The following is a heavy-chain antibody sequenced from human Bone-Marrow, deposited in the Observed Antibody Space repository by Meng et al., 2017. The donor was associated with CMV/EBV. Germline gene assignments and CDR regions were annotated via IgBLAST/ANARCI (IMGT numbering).Heavy chain of an antibody. CDR2: LNPNNGGT. CDR1: GYNFNGYY. D-gene: IGHD2-21*02. J-gene: IGHJ4*02. CDR3: ARDPYCGGDCPYYFDY. Sequence: SGYNFNGYYFRWVRKAPGQGLEWMGWLNPNNGGTKYAQKFQGRVTMTRDTSISTAYMELNKLRSDDTAVYYCARDPYCGGDCPYYFDYWGQGTLVTVSS. V-gene: IGHV1-2*02.